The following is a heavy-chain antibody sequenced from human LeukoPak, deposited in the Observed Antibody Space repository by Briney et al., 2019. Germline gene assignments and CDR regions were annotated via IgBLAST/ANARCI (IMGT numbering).Heavy chain of an antibody. CDR3: ARDRVRYYYDSSGYYFLDY. CDR1: GYTFTSYY. V-gene: IGHV1-46*01. CDR2: INPSGGST. Sequence: GASVKVSCKASGYTFTSYYMHWVRQAPGQGLEWMGIINPSGGSTSYAQKFQGRVTMTRDTSTSTAYMELRSLRSDDTAVYYCARDRVRYYYDSSGYYFLDYWGQGTLVTVSS. J-gene: IGHJ4*02. D-gene: IGHD3-22*01.